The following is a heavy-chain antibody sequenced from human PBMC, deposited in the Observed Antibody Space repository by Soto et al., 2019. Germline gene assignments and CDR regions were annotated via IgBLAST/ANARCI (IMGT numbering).Heavy chain of an antibody. CDR1: GGTFSSYA. Sequence: SVKVSCKASGGTFSSYAIIWVRQAPGQGLEWMGGFIPIFGTANYAQKFQGRVTITAEESTSTAYMELSSLRSEDTAVYYCARSPSLPYSSDPMFDPWGQGXLVTVYS. CDR2: FIPIFGTA. CDR3: ARSPSLPYSSDPMFDP. D-gene: IGHD6-19*01. J-gene: IGHJ5*02. V-gene: IGHV1-69*13.